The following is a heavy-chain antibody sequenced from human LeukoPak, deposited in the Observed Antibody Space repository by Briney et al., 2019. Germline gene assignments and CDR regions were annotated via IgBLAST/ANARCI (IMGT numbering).Heavy chain of an antibody. J-gene: IGHJ4*02. Sequence: GGSLRLSCAASGFTVSSYGMHWVRQAPGKWLEWGAFIRDDGSNKYHADSVKGRFTISRDNSNNTLYRQMNRLRAQATAVYYCAKAPGDSAGGLDYWGQGTLVTVSS. D-gene: IGHD4-23*01. CDR1: GFTVSSYG. V-gene: IGHV3-30*02. CDR3: AKAPGDSAGGLDY. CDR2: IRDDGSNK.